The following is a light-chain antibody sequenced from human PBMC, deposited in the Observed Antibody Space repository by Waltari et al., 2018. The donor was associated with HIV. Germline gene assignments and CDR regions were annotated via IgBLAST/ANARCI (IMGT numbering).Light chain of an antibody. V-gene: IGLV1-40*01. J-gene: IGLJ2*01. CDR1: PSNIRAGSH. CDR2: ANI. Sequence: QSLLTQPPSVSGAPGQEVTISCTGRPSNIRAGSHVHWYHQVPGTAPKLLSTANINRTSGVPDRFAGSKSGTSASLAITGLQAEDEADYYCQSYDSSLSGVVFGGGTKLTVL. CDR3: QSYDSSLSGVV.